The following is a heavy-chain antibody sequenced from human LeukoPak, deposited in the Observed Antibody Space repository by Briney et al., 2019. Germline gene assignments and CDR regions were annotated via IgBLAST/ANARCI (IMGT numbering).Heavy chain of an antibody. J-gene: IGHJ4*02. CDR1: GYTFTSYG. CDR3: TRAPPGMTMMTDY. D-gene: IGHD3-22*01. CDR2: VSTNDGNT. V-gene: IGHV1-18*01. Sequence: ASVKVSCKASGYTFTSYGSSWVQQAPGQGLEWMGWVSTNDGNTVYAQRLQGRVTMTTDTSTSVAYMELRSLTSDDTAVYYCTRAPPGMTMMTDYWGQGTLVTVSS.